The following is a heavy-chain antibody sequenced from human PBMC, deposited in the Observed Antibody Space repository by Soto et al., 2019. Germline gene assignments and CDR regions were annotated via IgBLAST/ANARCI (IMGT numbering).Heavy chain of an antibody. J-gene: IGHJ1*01. V-gene: IGHV6-1*01. Sequence: SQTLSLTCAISGDSVSSNSAAWNWIRQSPSRGLEWLGRTYYRSKWYNDYAVSVKSRLTINPDTSKNQFSVQLHSVTPEDTAVYYCASDLGSGRHKVLAFWAQRTLVTVSS. CDR3: ASDLGSGRHKVLAF. D-gene: IGHD3-10*01. CDR1: GDSVSSNSAA. CDR2: TYYRSKWYN.